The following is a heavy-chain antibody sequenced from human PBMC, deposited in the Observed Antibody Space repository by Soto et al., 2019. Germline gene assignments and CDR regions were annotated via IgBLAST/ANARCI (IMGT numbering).Heavy chain of an antibody. V-gene: IGHV3-30-3*01. J-gene: IGHJ5*02. CDR1: GFTFSSYA. D-gene: IGHD3-3*02. CDR2: ISDVGNTK. CDR3: ARHLSHLKFGWFDP. Sequence: GGSLRLSCAASGFTFSSYAMHWVRQAPGKGLEWVALISDVGNTKDLADSVKGRFTISRDNSRNTLYLQMNNLRAEDTAVYNCARHLSHLKFGWFDPWGQGTLVTVSS.